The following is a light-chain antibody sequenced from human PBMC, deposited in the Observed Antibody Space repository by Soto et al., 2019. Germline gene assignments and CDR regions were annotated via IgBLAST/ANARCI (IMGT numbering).Light chain of an antibody. J-gene: IGKJ5*01. CDR1: QSVSRN. Sequence: EIVMTQSPATLSVSPGERATLSCRASQSVSRNLAWYQQRPGQAPRLLISGASTRATGIAARFSGSGSGREFTLTISSLQSEDFAVYYCQQYKNWPPITFGQGTRLEIK. CDR3: QQYKNWPPIT. V-gene: IGKV3-15*01. CDR2: GAS.